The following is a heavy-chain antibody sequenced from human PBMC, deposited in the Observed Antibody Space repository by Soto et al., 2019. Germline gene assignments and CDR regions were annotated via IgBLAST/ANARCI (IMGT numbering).Heavy chain of an antibody. D-gene: IGHD3-3*01. V-gene: IGHV3-7*05. CDR1: AGLNFDIYW. Sequence: EVQLVESWGDLVQPGGSLRLSCVATAGLNFDIYWMNWVRQAPGAGLESVSNIKQDGREKNYVDSVAGRLPISRDNARSSLYLKMNSLRGENTAFYYCASEPRFWNGITDAFDIWGPGTMVTVSS. CDR2: IKQDGREK. CDR3: ASEPRFWNGITDAFDI. J-gene: IGHJ3*02.